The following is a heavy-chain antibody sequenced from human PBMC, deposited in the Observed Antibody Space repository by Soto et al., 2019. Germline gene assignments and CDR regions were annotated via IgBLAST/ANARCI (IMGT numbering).Heavy chain of an antibody. CDR1: GYTFTSYE. J-gene: IGHJ5*02. Sequence: QVQLVQSGAEVKKPGASVKVSCKASGYTFTSYEINWVRQATGQGLEWMGWMNPYSGYTDYAQKFQGRVTMTRNTSRTTAYLELSSLTSENTAVYFCARRLAVAGKRFDPWGQGTLVTVSS. CDR2: MNPYSGYT. CDR3: ARRLAVAGKRFDP. V-gene: IGHV1-8*01. D-gene: IGHD6-19*01.